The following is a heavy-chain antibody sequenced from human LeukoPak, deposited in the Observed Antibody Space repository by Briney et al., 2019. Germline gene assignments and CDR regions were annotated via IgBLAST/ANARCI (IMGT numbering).Heavy chain of an antibody. Sequence: GGSLRLSCAASGFTFSSYAMSCVRQAPGKGLEWVSVISGSGGSTYYADSVQGRFTISRDNSNNTLYLQMNSLRADDTAVYYCAKRGYDSSGYYGYFDYWAQGTLVTVSS. J-gene: IGHJ4*02. CDR1: GFTFSSYA. CDR2: ISGSGGST. V-gene: IGHV3-23*01. CDR3: AKRGYDSSGYYGYFDY. D-gene: IGHD3-22*01.